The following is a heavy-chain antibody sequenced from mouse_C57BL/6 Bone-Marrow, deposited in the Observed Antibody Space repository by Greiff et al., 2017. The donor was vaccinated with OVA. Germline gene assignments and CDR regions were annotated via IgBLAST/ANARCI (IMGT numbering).Heavy chain of an antibody. CDR2: IDPANGNT. D-gene: IGHD1-1*01. V-gene: IGHV14-3*01. Sequence: EVQLQQSVAELVRPGASVKLSCTASGFNIKNTYMHWVKQRPEQGLEWIGRIDPANGNTKYAPKFQGKATITADTSSNTAYLQLSSLTSEDTAIYYCARSRDDGSSLYCGIDVWGTGTTVTVSS. J-gene: IGHJ1*03. CDR3: ARSRDDGSSLYCGIDV. CDR1: GFNIKNTY.